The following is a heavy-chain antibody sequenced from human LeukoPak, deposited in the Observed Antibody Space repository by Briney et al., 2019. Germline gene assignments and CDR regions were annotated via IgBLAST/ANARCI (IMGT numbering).Heavy chain of an antibody. J-gene: IGHJ5*02. V-gene: IGHV1-24*01. CDR1: GYTLTELS. D-gene: IGHD1-26*01. Sequence: ASVKVSCRVSGYTLTELSMHWVRQAPGKGLEWMGGFDPEDGETIYAQKFQGRVTMTEDTSIDTAYMELSSLRSEDTAVYYCAHHSGSYYWFDPWGQGTLVTVSS. CDR2: FDPEDGET. CDR3: AHHSGSYYWFDP.